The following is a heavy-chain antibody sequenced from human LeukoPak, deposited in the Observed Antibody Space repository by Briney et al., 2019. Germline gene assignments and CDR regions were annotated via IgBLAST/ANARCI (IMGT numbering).Heavy chain of an antibody. V-gene: IGHV4-39*01. Sequence: SETLSLTCTVSGGSISSSSYYWGWLRQPPGQGLEWIGSIYYSGSTYYNPSLKSRVTISVDTSKNQFSLKLSSVTSADTAVYYCARLDTMVRGVIITLRDFDYWGQGTLVTVSS. D-gene: IGHD3-10*01. CDR3: ARLDTMVRGVIITLRDFDY. J-gene: IGHJ4*02. CDR2: IYYSGST. CDR1: GGSISSSSYY.